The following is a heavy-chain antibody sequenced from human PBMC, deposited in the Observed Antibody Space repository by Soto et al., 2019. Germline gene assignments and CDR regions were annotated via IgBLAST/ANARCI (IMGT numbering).Heavy chain of an antibody. D-gene: IGHD3-22*01. V-gene: IGHV3-30-3*01. CDR2: ISYDGSKK. J-gene: IGHJ6*02. Sequence: ESGGGVVQPGRSLRVSCAASGFTFTSYAMHWVRQAPGKGLEWVATISYDGSKKDYADSVKGRFTISRDNSKNKLYLQMNSLRAEDTAVYYCARDRLYESNTQYYNYGMDVWGQGTTVTVSS. CDR3: ARDRLYESNTQYYNYGMDV. CDR1: GFTFTSYA.